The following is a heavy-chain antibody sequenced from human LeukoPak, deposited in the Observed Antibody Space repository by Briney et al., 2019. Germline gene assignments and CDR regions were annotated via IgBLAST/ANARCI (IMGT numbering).Heavy chain of an antibody. Sequence: ASVKVSCKASGYSFTTYHIHWVRQAPGQGLEWMGWISTYNGNTNYAQKLQGRVTMTTDTSTSRVYMDLRSLRSDDTAVYYCARDRAGSAWYTTFDYWGQGTLVTVSS. J-gene: IGHJ4*02. V-gene: IGHV1-18*04. CDR3: ARDRAGSAWYTTFDY. CDR2: ISTYNGNT. D-gene: IGHD6-19*01. CDR1: GYSFTTYH.